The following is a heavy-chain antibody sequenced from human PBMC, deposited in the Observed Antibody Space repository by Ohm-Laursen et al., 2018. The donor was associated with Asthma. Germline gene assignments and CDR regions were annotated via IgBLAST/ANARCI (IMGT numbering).Heavy chain of an antibody. CDR1: GASFSTYY. D-gene: IGHD4-17*01. CDR3: ARSDYGEQSADY. V-gene: IGHV4-59*06. CDR2: IYYSWST. Sequence: SDTLSLTCTLSGASFSTYYWGWIRQHPGKGLEWIGYIYYSWSTYYNPSLESRVTISLDSSKNQFSLKLSSVTAADTAVYYCARSDYGEQSADYWGQGTLVTVSS. J-gene: IGHJ4*02.